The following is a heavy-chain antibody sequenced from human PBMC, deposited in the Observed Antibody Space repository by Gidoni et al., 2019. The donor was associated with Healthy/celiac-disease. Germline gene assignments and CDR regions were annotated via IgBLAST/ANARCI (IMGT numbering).Heavy chain of an antibody. CDR3: ARDPRIIAAAGTGSYYFDY. D-gene: IGHD6-13*01. J-gene: IGHJ4*02. CDR1: GGPFSSYA. CDR2: IIPILGIA. Sequence: QVQLVQSGAEVKKPGSSVTVSCQASGGPFSSYAISWVRQAPGQGLEWMGRIIPILGIANYAQKFQGRVTITADKSTSTAYMELSSLRSEDTAVYYCARDPRIIAAAGTGSYYFDYWGQGTLVTVSS. V-gene: IGHV1-69*04.